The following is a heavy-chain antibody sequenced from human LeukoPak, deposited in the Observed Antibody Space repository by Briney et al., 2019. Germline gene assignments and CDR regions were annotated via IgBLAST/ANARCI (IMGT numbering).Heavy chain of an antibody. D-gene: IGHD2-15*01. CDR1: GFASTIVN. Sequence: GGSLTPSCAASGFASTIVNTRSVPESPGKGLGWVSSISNNIGYIYYADSVKGRFTVSRDNSKTSAYLHMNILSEEVMSVNYGDSELYCSGNNCSPLNFDHWGQGTLVTVSS. J-gene: IGHJ4*02. CDR3: DSELYCSGNNCSPLNFDH. V-gene: IGHV3-21*01. CDR2: ISNNIGYI.